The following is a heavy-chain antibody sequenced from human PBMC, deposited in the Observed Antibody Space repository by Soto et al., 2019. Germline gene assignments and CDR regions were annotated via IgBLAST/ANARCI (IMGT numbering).Heavy chain of an antibody. D-gene: IGHD6-13*01. V-gene: IGHV4-59*01. CDR2: IYYSGRT. CDR1: CGSISSYY. CDR3: ARDGSSWRFDFEC. Sequence: SETLSPTCTVSCGSISSYYWSCIRQPPWKGLEWIGYIYYSGRTNYNPSLKSRVTISVDTYKNQFSLKLSSVTPADTAVYYCARDGSSWRFDFECWGKGTMVTVSS. J-gene: IGHJ4*02.